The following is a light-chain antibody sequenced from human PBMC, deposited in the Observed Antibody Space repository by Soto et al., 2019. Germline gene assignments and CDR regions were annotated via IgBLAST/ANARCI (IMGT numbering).Light chain of an antibody. CDR2: GAY. V-gene: IGKV1-39*01. Sequence: ITQSPSSLAASVGHRVTITCRASQSITIYLNWYQQKPGEAANLLIFGAYTLQSGVPSRFSGSGSGTDFTLTISSLQPEDFAIYYCQQSCSPLWTAGPGTKVELK. CDR1: QSITIY. CDR3: QQSCSPLWT. J-gene: IGKJ1*01.